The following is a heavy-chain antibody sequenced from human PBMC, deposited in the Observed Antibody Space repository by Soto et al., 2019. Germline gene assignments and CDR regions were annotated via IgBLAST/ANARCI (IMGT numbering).Heavy chain of an antibody. J-gene: IGHJ4*02. CDR1: GGSFSGYY. D-gene: IGHD3-3*01. CDR3: AREDLRNFDY. Sequence: PSETLSLTCAVYGGSFSGYYWSWIRQPPGKGLEWIGEINHSGSTNYNPSLKSRVTISVDTSKNQFSLKLSSVTAADTAVYYCAREDLRNFDYWGQGTLVTVSS. V-gene: IGHV4-34*01. CDR2: INHSGST.